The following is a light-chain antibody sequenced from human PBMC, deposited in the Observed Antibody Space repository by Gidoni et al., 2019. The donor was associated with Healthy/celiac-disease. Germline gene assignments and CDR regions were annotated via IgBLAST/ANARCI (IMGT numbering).Light chain of an antibody. CDR3: QHRSTWPFT. CDR2: DAS. V-gene: IGKV3-11*01. Sequence: PAPLSLWPGERASRSCRASQSVSCLLACYQQTPRPAPRLLIYDASNTATGLPARFSGSGSATDFPLTSSSLEHEDFAVYYRQHRSTWPFTFGPGTKVEIK. J-gene: IGKJ3*01. CDR1: QSVSCL.